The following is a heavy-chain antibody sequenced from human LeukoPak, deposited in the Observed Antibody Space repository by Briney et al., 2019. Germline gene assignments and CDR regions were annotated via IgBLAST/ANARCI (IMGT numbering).Heavy chain of an antibody. V-gene: IGHV3-48*03. CDR3: AREGIAAAGPFDY. D-gene: IGHD6-13*01. J-gene: IGHJ4*02. CDR1: GFTFSSYE. Sequence: PGGSLRLSCAASGFTFSSYETNWVRQAPGKGLEWVSYISSSGGAIYYADSVKGRFTISRDNAKNSLYLQMNSLRAEDTAVYYCAREGIAAAGPFDYWGQGTLVTVSS. CDR2: ISSSGGAI.